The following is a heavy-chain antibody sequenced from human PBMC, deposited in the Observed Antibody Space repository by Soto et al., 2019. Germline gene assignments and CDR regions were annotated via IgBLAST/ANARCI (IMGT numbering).Heavy chain of an antibody. CDR2: IYYSGTT. Sequence: QVQLQESGPGLVKPSETLSLTWTVSGGSISSYYWSWIRQPPGKGLEWIGSIYYSGTTNYNPSLKSRVTISVDTSKNQLSLKLSSVTAADTAVYYCARRYGYSFDYWGQGTLVTVSS. CDR3: ARRYGYSFDY. D-gene: IGHD5-18*01. V-gene: IGHV4-59*08. J-gene: IGHJ4*02. CDR1: GGSISSYY.